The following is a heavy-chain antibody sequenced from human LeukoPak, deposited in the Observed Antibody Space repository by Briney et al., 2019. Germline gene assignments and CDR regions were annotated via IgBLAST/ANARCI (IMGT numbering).Heavy chain of an antibody. CDR2: ISDDGSNR. V-gene: IGHV3-30*18. D-gene: IGHD5-18*01. Sequence: GGSLRLSCTASGFTLSSFGMHWVRQAPGKGLEWVAVISDDGSNRYYADSVKGRFTISRGNSKNTLYLQMNSLRAEDTAVYYCAKDADTATIIYWYFDLWGRGTLVTVSS. J-gene: IGHJ2*01. CDR3: AKDADTATIIYWYFDL. CDR1: GFTLSSFG.